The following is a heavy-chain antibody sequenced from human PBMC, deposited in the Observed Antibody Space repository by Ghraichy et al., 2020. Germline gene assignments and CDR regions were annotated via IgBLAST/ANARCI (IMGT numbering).Heavy chain of an antibody. J-gene: IGHJ4*02. CDR1: GFTFSSYA. CDR3: AKGIAAAYYFDY. Sequence: GGSLRLSCAASGFTFSSYAMSWIRQAPGKGLEWVSAISGSGGSTYYADSVKGRFTISRDNSKNTLYLQMNSLRAEDTAVYYCAKGIAAAYYFDYWGQGTLVTVSS. CDR2: ISGSGGST. D-gene: IGHD6-13*01. V-gene: IGHV3-23*01.